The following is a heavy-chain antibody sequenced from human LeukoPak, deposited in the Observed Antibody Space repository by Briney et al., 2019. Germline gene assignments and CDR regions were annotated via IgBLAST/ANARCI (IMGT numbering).Heavy chain of an antibody. Sequence: GGSLRLSCAASGFTFSSYAMSWVRQAPGKGLEWVSAISGSGGSTYYADSVKGRFTISRDNSRNTLYLQSNTLRAEDTAVYYCARNGCGSTTCYRRLLDYWGQGTLVTVSS. CDR1: GFTFSSYA. V-gene: IGHV3-23*01. J-gene: IGHJ4*02. CDR3: ARNGCGSTTCYRRLLDY. CDR2: ISGSGGST. D-gene: IGHD2-2*02.